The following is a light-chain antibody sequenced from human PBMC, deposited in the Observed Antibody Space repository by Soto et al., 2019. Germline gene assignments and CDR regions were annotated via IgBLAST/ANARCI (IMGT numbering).Light chain of an antibody. CDR2: DAS. CDR1: QGISSA. Sequence: AIQLTQSPSSLSASVGDRVTITCRASQGISSALAWYQQKPGKAPKLLIYDASSLESGVPSRFSGSGSGTYFTLTISNLQPEDFATYYCQQFNSYPPLTFGGGTKVEIK. V-gene: IGKV1-13*02. CDR3: QQFNSYPPLT. J-gene: IGKJ4*01.